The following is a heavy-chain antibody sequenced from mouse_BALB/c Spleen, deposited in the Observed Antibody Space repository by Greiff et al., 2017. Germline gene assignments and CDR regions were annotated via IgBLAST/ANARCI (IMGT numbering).Heavy chain of an antibody. CDR2: ISYSGST. Sequence: DVKLQESGPGLVKPSQSLSLTCTVTGYSITSDYAWNWIRQFPGNKLEWMGYISYSGSTSYNPSLKSRISITRDTSKNQFFLQLNSVTTEDTATYYCARYGGNYCFDYWGQGTLVTVSA. V-gene: IGHV3-2*02. CDR3: ARYGGNYCFDY. J-gene: IGHJ3*01. D-gene: IGHD2-1*01. CDR1: GYSITSDYA.